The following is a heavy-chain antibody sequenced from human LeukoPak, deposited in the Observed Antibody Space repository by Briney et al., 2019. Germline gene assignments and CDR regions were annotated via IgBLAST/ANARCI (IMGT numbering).Heavy chain of an antibody. CDR1: GGSISSYY. Sequence: SETLSLTCTVSGGSISSYYWSWIRQPPGKGLEWIGYIYYSGSTNYNPSLKSRVTISVDTSKNQFSLKLSSVTAPDTAVYYSARVGTYVSGSYLSWLDYWGQGTLVTVSS. CDR2: IYYSGST. CDR3: ARVGTYVSGSYLSWLDY. J-gene: IGHJ4*02. D-gene: IGHD3-10*01. V-gene: IGHV4-59*01.